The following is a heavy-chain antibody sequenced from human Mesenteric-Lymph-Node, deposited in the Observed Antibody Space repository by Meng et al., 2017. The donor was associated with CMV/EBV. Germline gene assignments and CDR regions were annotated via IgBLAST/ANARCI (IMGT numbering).Heavy chain of an antibody. CDR3: ARALYPSTMVRGLANYYYGMDV. CDR1: GGTFNTYA. J-gene: IGHJ6*02. D-gene: IGHD3-10*01. CDR2: SILMFDIA. V-gene: IGHV1-69*10. Sequence: SVKVSCKASGGTFNTYAISWVRQAPGQGLEWMGGSILMFDIANYAQKFQGRVTITADRSTTTAYMELSSLRSEDTAMYYCARALYPSTMVRGLANYYYGMDVWGQGTTVTVSS.